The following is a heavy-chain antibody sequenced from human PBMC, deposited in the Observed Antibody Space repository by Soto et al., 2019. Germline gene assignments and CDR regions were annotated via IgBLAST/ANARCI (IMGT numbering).Heavy chain of an antibody. V-gene: IGHV1-18*01. Sequence: ASVKVSCKASGYTFTSYGISWVRQAPGQGLEWMGWISAYNGNTNYAQKLQGRVTMTTDTSTSTAYMELRSLRSDDTAVYYCARGSASSGWYDSCDYWGQGTLVTVSS. CDR2: ISAYNGNT. J-gene: IGHJ4*02. CDR3: ARGSASSGWYDSCDY. CDR1: GYTFTSYG. D-gene: IGHD6-19*01.